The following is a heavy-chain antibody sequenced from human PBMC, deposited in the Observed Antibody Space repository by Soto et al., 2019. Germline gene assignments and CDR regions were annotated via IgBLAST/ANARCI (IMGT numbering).Heavy chain of an antibody. D-gene: IGHD3-22*01. CDR1: GFTFDDYA. J-gene: IGHJ4*02. CDR2: INWNSGSI. Sequence: EVQLVESGGGLVQPGRSLRLSCAASGFTFDDYAMHGVRQAPGKGLEWVSGINWNSGSIGYADSVKGRFTISRDNAKNSLYLQMNSLRTEDTDLYYCATGYKYDRSGNPDYWGQGTLVTVSS. CDR3: ATGYKYDRSGNPDY. V-gene: IGHV3-9*01.